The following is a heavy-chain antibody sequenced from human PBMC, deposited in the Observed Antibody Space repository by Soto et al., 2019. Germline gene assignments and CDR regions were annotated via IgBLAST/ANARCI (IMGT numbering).Heavy chain of an antibody. D-gene: IGHD3-10*01. Sequence: QVQLVQSGAEVKKPGASVKVFCKASGYSFISSDINWVRQATGQGLEWMGWMNPNSGNAGYAQKFQGRVTMTRNSSTHTTYMELSGLTSDDTAEYYSTRRGVVRGSLRRSDPWGQGTLDTVSS. CDR1: GYSFISSD. CDR2: MNPNSGNA. CDR3: TRRGVVRGSLRRSDP. J-gene: IGHJ5*02. V-gene: IGHV1-8*01.